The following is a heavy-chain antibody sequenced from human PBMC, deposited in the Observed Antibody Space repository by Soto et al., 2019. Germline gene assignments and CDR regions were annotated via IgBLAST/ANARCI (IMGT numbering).Heavy chain of an antibody. Sequence: GESLKISCKGSGYSFTSYWIGWVRQMPGKGLEWMGIIYPGDSDTRYSPSFQGQVTISADKSISTAYLQWSSLKASDTAMYYCARERASYYDSSGPFDYWGQGTLVTVSS. CDR3: ARERASYYDSSGPFDY. CDR2: IYPGDSDT. J-gene: IGHJ4*02. V-gene: IGHV5-51*01. D-gene: IGHD3-22*01. CDR1: GYSFTSYW.